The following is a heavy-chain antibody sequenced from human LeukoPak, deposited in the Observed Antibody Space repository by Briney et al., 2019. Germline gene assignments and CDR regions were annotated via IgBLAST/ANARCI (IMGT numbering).Heavy chain of an antibody. D-gene: IGHD3-22*01. V-gene: IGHV3-30-3*01. CDR2: ISYDGSNK. CDR3: ARETGDSSGYLEWNYFDY. CDR1: GFTFSSYA. Sequence: GGSLRLSCAASGFTFSSYAMHWVRQAPGKGLEWVAVISYDGSNKYYADSVKGRFTISRDKSKNTLYLQMNSLRAEDTAVYYCARETGDSSGYLEWNYFDYWGQGTLVTVSS. J-gene: IGHJ4*02.